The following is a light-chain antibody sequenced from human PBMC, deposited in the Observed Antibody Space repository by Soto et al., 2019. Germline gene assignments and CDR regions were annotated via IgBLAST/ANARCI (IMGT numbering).Light chain of an antibody. Sequence: DIQMTQSPSTLSASVGDRVTITCRASQSLNNDLAWYQQKPGKAPNLLIYDASTLERGVPSRFSGTGSATEFTLAINSLQPDDFATYYCQQYHRSSITFGQGTRLEIK. CDR3: QQYHRSSIT. CDR2: DAS. V-gene: IGKV1-5*01. J-gene: IGKJ5*01. CDR1: QSLNND.